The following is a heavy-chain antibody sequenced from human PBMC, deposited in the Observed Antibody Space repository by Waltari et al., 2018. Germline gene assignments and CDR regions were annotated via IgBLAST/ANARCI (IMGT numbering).Heavy chain of an antibody. V-gene: IGHV3-74*01. CDR1: GFPLSGNW. CDR3: ARGSSTYSYD. D-gene: IGHD5-18*01. J-gene: IGHJ4*02. Sequence: EVQLVASGGGLAQPGGSLRLSCGASGFPLSGNWMHWVRQAPGQGLVWVSRINSDGGSTGYADSVKGRFAISRDNAKNTLYLQMNSLRAEDTAVYYCARGSSTYSYDWGQGTLVTVSS. CDR2: INSDGGST.